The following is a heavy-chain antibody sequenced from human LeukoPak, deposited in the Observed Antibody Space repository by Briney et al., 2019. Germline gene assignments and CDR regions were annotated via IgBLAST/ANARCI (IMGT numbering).Heavy chain of an antibody. V-gene: IGHV3-7*03. Sequence: GGSLRLSCAASGFTFSSYWMSWVRQAPGKGLEWVANINKDGGEKYYVDSVKGRFTISRDNAKNSLYLQTNSLRAEDTAVYYCAREGGGYDERPFDYWGQGTLVTVSS. D-gene: IGHD5-12*01. CDR3: AREGGGYDERPFDY. J-gene: IGHJ4*02. CDR2: INKDGGEK. CDR1: GFTFSSYW.